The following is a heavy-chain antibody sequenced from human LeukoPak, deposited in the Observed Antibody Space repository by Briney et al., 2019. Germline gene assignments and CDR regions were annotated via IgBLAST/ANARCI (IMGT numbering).Heavy chain of an antibody. CDR3: ARPYSSTYGMDV. CDR2: ISSSSSYT. D-gene: IGHD6-13*01. J-gene: IGHJ6*04. Sequence: GGSLRLPCAASGFTFSDYYMSWIRQAPGKGLEWVSYISSSSSYTNYADSVKGRFTISRDNAKNSLYLQMNSLRAEDTAVYYCARPYSSTYGMDVWGKGTTVTVSS. CDR1: GFTFSDYY. V-gene: IGHV3-11*06.